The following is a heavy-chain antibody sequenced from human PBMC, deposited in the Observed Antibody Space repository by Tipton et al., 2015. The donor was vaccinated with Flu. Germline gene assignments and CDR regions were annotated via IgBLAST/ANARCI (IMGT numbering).Heavy chain of an antibody. CDR1: GGSISSYY. D-gene: IGHD6-6*01. Sequence: GLVKPSETLSLNCNVSGGSISSYYWSWVRQPPGKGLAWIGYINYSGTNYNPSLKSRVTISVDTAKNQISLKLSSVTAADTAVYYCASGYSSSSPLDSWGQGTLVTVS. V-gene: IGHV4-59*01. CDR3: ASGYSSSSPLDS. CDR2: INYSGT. J-gene: IGHJ4*02.